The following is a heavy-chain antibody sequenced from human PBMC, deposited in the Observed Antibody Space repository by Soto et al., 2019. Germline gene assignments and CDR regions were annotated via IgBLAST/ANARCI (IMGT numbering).Heavy chain of an antibody. CDR3: AREHDYGDYVGWFDP. Sequence: PSETLSLTCTVSGGSISSYYWGWIRQPPGKGLEWIGYIYYSGSTNYNPSLKSRVTISVDTSKNQFSLKLSSVTAADTAVYYCAREHDYGDYVGWFDPWGQGTLVTVSS. J-gene: IGHJ5*02. CDR2: IYYSGST. D-gene: IGHD4-17*01. CDR1: GGSISSYY. V-gene: IGHV4-59*01.